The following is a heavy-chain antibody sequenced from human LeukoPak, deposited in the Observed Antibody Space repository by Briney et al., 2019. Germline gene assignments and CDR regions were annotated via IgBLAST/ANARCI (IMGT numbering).Heavy chain of an antibody. J-gene: IGHJ4*02. V-gene: IGHV4-59*01. CDR3: ARLGIAAAAFDY. Sequence: SETLSLTCTVSGGSISSYYWSWIRQPPGKGLEWIGYIYYSGSTNYNPSLKSRVTISVDTSKNQFSLKLSSVTAADTAVYYCARLGIAAAAFDYWGQGTLVTVSS. CDR2: IYYSGST. D-gene: IGHD6-13*01. CDR1: GGSISSYY.